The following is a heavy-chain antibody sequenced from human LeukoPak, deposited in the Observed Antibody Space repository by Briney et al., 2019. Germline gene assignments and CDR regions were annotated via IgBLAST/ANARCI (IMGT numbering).Heavy chain of an antibody. CDR1: GFTFTSSA. CDR2: IVVGSGNT. J-gene: IGHJ4*02. CDR3: AALTSSTGYQKQLTDY. D-gene: IGHD1-14*01. Sequence: SVKVSCKASGFTFTSSAMQWVRQARGQRLEWIGWIVVGSGNTSYAQKFQERVTITRDMSTSTAYMELSSLRSEDTAVYYCAALTSSTGYQKQLTDYWGQGTLVTVSS. V-gene: IGHV1-58*02.